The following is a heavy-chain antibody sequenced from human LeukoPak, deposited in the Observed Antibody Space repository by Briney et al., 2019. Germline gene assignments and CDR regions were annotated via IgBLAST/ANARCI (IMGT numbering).Heavy chain of an antibody. CDR3: ARDRGDFWSGYYTNYFDY. CDR2: LSDSSSPI. CDR1: GFTFSNYN. V-gene: IGHV3-48*01. D-gene: IGHD3-3*01. J-gene: IGHJ4*02. Sequence: GGSLRLSCAASGFTFSNYNMNWVRQAPGKGLEWVSYLSDSSSPIYYADSVKGRLTISRDNAKNSLYLQMNSLRAEDTAVYYCARDRGDFWSGYYTNYFDYWGPGTLVTVSS.